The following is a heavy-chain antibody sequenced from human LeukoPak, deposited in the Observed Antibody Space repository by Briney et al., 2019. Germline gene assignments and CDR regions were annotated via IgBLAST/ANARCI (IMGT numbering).Heavy chain of an antibody. V-gene: IGHV3-30*03. J-gene: IGHJ4*02. D-gene: IGHD6-6*01. CDR3: ARDKGTSYLSSFDY. Sequence: PGGSLRLSCAASGFTFSSYGMHWVRQAPGKGLEWVAVISFDGSSKDYAQSVKGRFAISRDNSKNTLYLQMNSLRAADTAVYCCARDKGTSYLSSFDYWGQGTLVTVSS. CDR2: ISFDGSSK. CDR1: GFTFSSYG.